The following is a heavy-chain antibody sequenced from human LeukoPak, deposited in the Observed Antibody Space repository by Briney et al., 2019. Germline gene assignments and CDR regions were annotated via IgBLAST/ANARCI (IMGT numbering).Heavy chain of an antibody. D-gene: IGHD2-2*02. J-gene: IGHJ4*02. V-gene: IGHV3-48*01. CDR2: ISSSSSTI. CDR1: GFTFSSYS. Sequence: GGSLRLSCAASGFTFSSYSMNWVRQAPGKGLEWVSYISSSSSTIYYAYSVKGRFTISRDNAKNSLYLQMNSLRAEDTAVYYCARGRGYCSSTSCYIDYWGQGTLVTVSS. CDR3: ARGRGYCSSTSCYIDY.